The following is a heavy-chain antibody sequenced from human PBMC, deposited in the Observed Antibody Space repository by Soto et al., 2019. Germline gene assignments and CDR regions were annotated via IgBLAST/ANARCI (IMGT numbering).Heavy chain of an antibody. J-gene: IGHJ5*01. CDR3: AKDGAQKDGDGNWLDS. Sequence: EVQLVESGGYVVQPGGSLRLSCAASGFTFEDYTIQWVRQAPGKGLEWVSLISWDGSSTYYADSVKGRFTISRDNSKNSLYLQMNSLRTEDTALYYCAKDGAQKDGDGNWLDSWGQGTLVTVSS. CDR2: ISWDGSST. V-gene: IGHV3-43*01. D-gene: IGHD7-27*01. CDR1: GFTFEDYT.